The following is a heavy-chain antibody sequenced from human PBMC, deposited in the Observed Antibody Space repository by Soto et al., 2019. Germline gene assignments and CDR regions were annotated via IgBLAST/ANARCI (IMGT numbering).Heavy chain of an antibody. CDR3: AKDSVERWLQPNWFDP. J-gene: IGHJ5*02. CDR2: ISYDGSNK. V-gene: IGHV3-30*18. Sequence: GGSLRLSCAASGFTFSSYGMHWVRQAPGKGLEWVAVISYDGSNKYYADSVKGRFTISRDNSKNTLYLQMNSLRAEDTAVYYCAKDSVERWLQPNWFDPWGQGTLVTVS. D-gene: IGHD5-12*01. CDR1: GFTFSSYG.